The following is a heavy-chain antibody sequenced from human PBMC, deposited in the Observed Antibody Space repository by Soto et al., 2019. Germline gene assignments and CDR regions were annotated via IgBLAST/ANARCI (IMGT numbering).Heavy chain of an antibody. CDR3: ARQGDSRILRDTFAI. D-gene: IGHD2-8*01. CDR2: INTDNGNT. V-gene: IGHV1-3*04. J-gene: IGHJ3*02. Sequence: QVQLVQSGAEVKQPGASVKVSCKSSDYTFTHYAMHWVRQAPGQGLEWLGWINTDNGNTAFSQKFQGRVSITMDTSASTAYVDLSSLISEDTAVYYCARQGDSRILRDTFAIWGQGTLVTVAS. CDR1: DYTFTHYA.